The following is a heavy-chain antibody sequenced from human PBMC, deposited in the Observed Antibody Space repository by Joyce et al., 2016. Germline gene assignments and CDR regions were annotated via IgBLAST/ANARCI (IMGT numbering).Heavy chain of an antibody. J-gene: IGHJ3*01. Sequence: EMQLEDSGGTLVHPGGSLRLSCKVSQTRSNIYVMAWFRRAPGKAVEWVSGIGAPGSGRYYAESVKGGFAISRDNSKNMMYLQMSSLRTEDTAIYYCAKARTVVVAYTLRDGFDVWGQGTMVTVSS. CDR2: IGAPGSGR. D-gene: IGHD2-15*01. V-gene: IGHV3-23*04. CDR3: AKARTVVVAYTLRDGFDV. CDR1: QTRSNIYV.